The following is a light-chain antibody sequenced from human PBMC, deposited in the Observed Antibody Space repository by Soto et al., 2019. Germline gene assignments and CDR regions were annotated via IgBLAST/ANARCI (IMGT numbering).Light chain of an antibody. J-gene: IGLJ3*02. CDR2: EVT. CDR1: SSDVGSYNF. CDR3: TSFTTTNTWV. V-gene: IGLV2-14*01. Sequence: QSALIQPNSVSGSPGQSITISCTGTSSDVGSYNFVSWFQQHPGKAPKLIIYEVTNRPSGVSYRFSGSKSGNTASLTISGLQAEDEADYYCTSFTTTNTWVFGGGTKLTVL.